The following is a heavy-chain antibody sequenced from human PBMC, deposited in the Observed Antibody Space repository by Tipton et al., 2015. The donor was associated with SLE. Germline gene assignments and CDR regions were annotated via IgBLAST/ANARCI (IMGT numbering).Heavy chain of an antibody. CDR3: ASSIWYYNYYYYMDV. D-gene: IGHD6-13*01. CDR1: GGSISSGSYY. Sequence: TLSLTCTVSGGSISSGSYYWSWIRQPAGKGLEWIGRIYTSGSTNYSPSLKSRVTISVDTSKNQFSLKLSSVTAADTAVYYCASSIWYYNYYYYMDVWGKGTTVPVSS. V-gene: IGHV4-61*02. J-gene: IGHJ6*03. CDR2: IYTSGST.